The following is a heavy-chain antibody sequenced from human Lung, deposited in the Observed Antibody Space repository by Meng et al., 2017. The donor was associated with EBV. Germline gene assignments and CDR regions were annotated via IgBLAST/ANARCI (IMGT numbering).Heavy chain of an antibody. CDR3: ARGATSVFDL. V-gene: IGHV6-1*01. Sequence: QVQLPQSGPGLVKPSQTLPLPSVISGDSVSRSSAAWTWIRQSPSRGLEWLGRTYYRSKWYNDYAVFVKSRITINPDTSKNQFSLQLNSVTPEDTAVYYCARGATSVFDLWGRGTLVTVSS. CDR1: GDSVSRSSAA. J-gene: IGHJ2*01. CDR2: TYYRSKWYN.